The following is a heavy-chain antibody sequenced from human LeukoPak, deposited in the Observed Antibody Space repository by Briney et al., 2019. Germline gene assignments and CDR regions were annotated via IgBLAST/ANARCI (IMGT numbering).Heavy chain of an antibody. J-gene: IGHJ4*02. D-gene: IGHD6-25*01. CDR2: IRSKANSYAT. Sequence: GGSLRLSCAASGFTFSGSAMNWVRQASGKGLEWVGRIRSKANSYATAYAASVKGRFTISRDDSKNTAYLQMNSLKTKGTAVYYCTRAAAKRRADYWGQGTLVTVSS. CDR3: TRAAAKRRADY. V-gene: IGHV3-73*01. CDR1: GFTFSGSA.